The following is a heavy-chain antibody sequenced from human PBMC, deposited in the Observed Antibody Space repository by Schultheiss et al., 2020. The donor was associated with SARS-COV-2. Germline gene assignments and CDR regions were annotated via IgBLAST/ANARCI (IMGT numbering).Heavy chain of an antibody. D-gene: IGHD3-3*01. V-gene: IGHV4-61*01. CDR2: IYYSGST. CDR3: ARDDFWSGSTDDAFDI. J-gene: IGHJ3*02. Sequence: SETLSLTCTVSGGSVSSGSYYWSWIRQPPGKGLEWIGYIYYSGSTNYNPSLKSRVTISVDTSKNQFSLKLSSVTAADTAVYYCARDDFWSGSTDDAFDIWGQGTIVTVSS. CDR1: GGSVSSGSYY.